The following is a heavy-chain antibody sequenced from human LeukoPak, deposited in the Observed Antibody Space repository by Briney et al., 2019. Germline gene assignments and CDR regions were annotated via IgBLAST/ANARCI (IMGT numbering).Heavy chain of an antibody. D-gene: IGHD5-12*01. Sequence: SQTQSLTCTVSGGSISSGDYYWSWIRQPPGKGLEWIGYIYYSGSTYYNPSLKSRVTISVDTSKNQFSLKLSSVTAADTAVYYCARDGLSGYVYDYWGQGTLVTVSS. V-gene: IGHV4-30-4*08. CDR2: IYYSGST. J-gene: IGHJ4*02. CDR1: GGSISSGDYY. CDR3: ARDGLSGYVYDY.